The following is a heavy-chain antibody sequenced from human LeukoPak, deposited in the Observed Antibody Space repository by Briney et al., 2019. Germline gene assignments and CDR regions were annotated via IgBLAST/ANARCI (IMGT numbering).Heavy chain of an antibody. V-gene: IGHV3-30*04. J-gene: IGHJ4*02. D-gene: IGHD6-19*01. Sequence: GGSLRLPCAASGFTFSNYAMHWVRQTPGKGLGWVAVISYDGSNKYYADSVKGRFTISKDNSENTLYLQINSLRLEDSALYYCVRGSVAVAGPTDYWGQGTLVTVSS. CDR2: ISYDGSNK. CDR1: GFTFSNYA. CDR3: VRGSVAVAGPTDY.